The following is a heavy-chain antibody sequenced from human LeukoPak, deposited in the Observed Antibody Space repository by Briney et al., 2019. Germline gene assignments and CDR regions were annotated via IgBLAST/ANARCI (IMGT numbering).Heavy chain of an antibody. D-gene: IGHD6-13*01. CDR3: ARSYPGSSWYH. J-gene: IGHJ5*02. CDR1: GGSFSGYY. V-gene: IGHV4-34*01. Sequence: PSETLSLTCAVYGGSFSGYYWSWIRQPPGKGLEWIGEINHSGSTNYNPSLKSRVTISVDTSKNQFSLKLSSVTAADTAVYYCARSYPGSSWYHWGQGTLVTVSS. CDR2: INHSGST.